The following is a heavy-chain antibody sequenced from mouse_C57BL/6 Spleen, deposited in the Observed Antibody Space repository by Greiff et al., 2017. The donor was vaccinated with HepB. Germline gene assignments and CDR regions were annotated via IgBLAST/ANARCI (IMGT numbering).Heavy chain of an antibody. J-gene: IGHJ4*01. V-gene: IGHV1-82*01. D-gene: IGHD2-3*01. CDR2: IYPGDGDT. CDR3: AMIYDGYYDYAMDY. Sequence: VKLQESGPELVKPGASVKISCKASGYAFSSSWMNWVKQRPGKGLEWIGRIYPGDGDTNYNGKFKGKATLTADKSSSTAYMQLSSLTSEDSAVYFCAMIYDGYYDYAMDYWGQGTSVTVSS. CDR1: GYAFSSSW.